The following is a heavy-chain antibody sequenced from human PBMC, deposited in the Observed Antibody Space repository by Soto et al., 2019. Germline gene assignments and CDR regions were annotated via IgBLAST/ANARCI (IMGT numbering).Heavy chain of an antibody. CDR2: ISYSGNT. V-gene: IGHV4-59*01. CDR3: ARAPMVLSRSYFDS. J-gene: IGHJ4*02. D-gene: IGHD2-8*01. CDR1: GGSISNFY. Sequence: SETLSLTCTVSGGSISNFYWSWIRQPPGKGLEWIGYISYSGNTNYNPSLKSRVSISVDTSKNQLSLNPTSVTAADTAVYYCARAPMVLSRSYFDSWGQGTPVTVSS.